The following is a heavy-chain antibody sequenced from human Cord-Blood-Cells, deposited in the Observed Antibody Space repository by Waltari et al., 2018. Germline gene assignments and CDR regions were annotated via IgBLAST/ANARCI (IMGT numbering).Heavy chain of an antibody. Sequence: QVQLVQSGAEVKKPGSSVKVSCQASGGTFSSYAISWVRQAPGQGLEWMGRIIPILGIANYAQKFQGRVTITADKSTSTAYMELSSLRSEDTAVYYCARDLTPYWGFDYWGQGTLVTVSS. CDR1: GGTFSSYA. D-gene: IGHD7-27*01. CDR2: IIPILGIA. V-gene: IGHV1-69*09. CDR3: ARDLTPYWGFDY. J-gene: IGHJ4*02.